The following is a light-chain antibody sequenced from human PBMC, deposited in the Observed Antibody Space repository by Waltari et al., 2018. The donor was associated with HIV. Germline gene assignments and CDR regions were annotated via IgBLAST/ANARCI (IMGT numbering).Light chain of an antibody. CDR2: GNN. J-gene: IGLJ2*01. CDR1: TSNLGANFD. Sequence: QSVLTQPPSVSGAPGQTVTVSCTGSTSNLGANFDVHWYQHLPGTAPKLLIYGNNNRPSVVPARFSGSRSGSSASLAITGLQAEDEADYYCQSYDNVLTAVIFGGGTKVTVL. CDR3: QSYDNVLTAVI. V-gene: IGLV1-40*01.